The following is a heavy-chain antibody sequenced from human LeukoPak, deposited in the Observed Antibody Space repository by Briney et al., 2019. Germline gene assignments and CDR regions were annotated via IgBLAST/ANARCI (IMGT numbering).Heavy chain of an antibody. CDR2: INPNTGGT. J-gene: IGHJ5*02. Sequence: ASVKVSCKTSGDTFTGYYMHWVRQAPRQGLEWMGWINPNTGGTYYAQKFQGRVTMSWYTSIITAYMELSRLTSVDTAVYYCARGELSFDPWGQGTLVTVSS. D-gene: IGHD1-7*01. CDR1: GDTFTGYY. CDR3: ARGELSFDP. V-gene: IGHV1-2*02.